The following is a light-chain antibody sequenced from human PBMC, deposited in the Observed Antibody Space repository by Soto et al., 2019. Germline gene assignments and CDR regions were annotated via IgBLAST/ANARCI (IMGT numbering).Light chain of an antibody. CDR3: QQYNNWPRT. J-gene: IGKJ1*01. CDR1: QSVSSSY. Sequence: EIVLTQSRGPLSLSPGERAALSCRASQSVSSSYLAWYQQKPGQAPRLLIYGASTGETGVPARFSGSGSGTEFTLTISSVQSDDFAAYYCQQYNNWPRTFGPGTKVDIK. CDR2: GAS. V-gene: IGKV3-15*01.